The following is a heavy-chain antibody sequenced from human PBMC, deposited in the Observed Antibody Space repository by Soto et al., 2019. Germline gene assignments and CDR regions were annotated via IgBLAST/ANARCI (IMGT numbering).Heavy chain of an antibody. CDR2: INHSGST. J-gene: IGHJ3*02. Sequence: SETLSLTCAVYGVSFSGYYWSWIRQPPGKGLEWIGEINHSGSTNYNPSLKSRVTISVDTSKNQFSLKLSSVTAADTAVYYCARGPPSYNWNDHGYAFDIWGQGTMVTVSS. D-gene: IGHD1-20*01. CDR1: GVSFSGYY. V-gene: IGHV4-34*01. CDR3: ARGPPSYNWNDHGYAFDI.